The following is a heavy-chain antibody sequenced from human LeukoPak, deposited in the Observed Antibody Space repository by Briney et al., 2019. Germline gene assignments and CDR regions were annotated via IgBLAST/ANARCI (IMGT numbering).Heavy chain of an antibody. CDR1: GGSISTYY. V-gene: IGHV4-59*01. CDR2: INYNGSTDWRT. D-gene: IGHD3-22*01. Sequence: PSETLSLTCTVSGGSISTYYWTWVRQPPGKGLEWIGYINYNGSTDWRTDYNPSLKSRVTISVDTPKNQFSLKLSSVTAADTAVYYCAKRGYYYDSSAYVAPTDDSWGQGTLVT. CDR3: AKRGYYYDSSAYVAPTDDS. J-gene: IGHJ4*02.